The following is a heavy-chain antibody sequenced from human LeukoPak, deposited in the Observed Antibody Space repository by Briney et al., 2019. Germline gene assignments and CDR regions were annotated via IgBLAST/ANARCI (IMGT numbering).Heavy chain of an antibody. CDR2: IIPIFGTA. D-gene: IGHD2-2*01. V-gene: IGHV1-69*13. CDR1: GGTFSSYA. Sequence: ASVTVSCKASGGTFSSYAISWVRQAPGQGLEWMGGIIPIFGTANYAQKFQGRATITADESTSTAYMELSSLRSEDTAVYYCASVTTVYCSSTSCYALKRGIQGDYYYYGMDVWGQGTTVTVS. J-gene: IGHJ6*02. CDR3: ASVTTVYCSSTSCYALKRGIQGDYYYYGMDV.